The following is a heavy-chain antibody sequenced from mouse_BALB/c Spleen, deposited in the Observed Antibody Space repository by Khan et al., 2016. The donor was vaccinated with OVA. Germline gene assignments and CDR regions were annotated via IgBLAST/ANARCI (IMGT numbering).Heavy chain of an antibody. CDR2: IWSAGST. D-gene: IGHD2-4*01. CDR3: ARRGYDYGRGALFAY. V-gene: IGHV2-2*02. CDR1: GFSLANYS. Sequence: QVQLQQSGPGLVQPSQSLSITCTVSGFSLANYSVHWIRQSPGKGLEWLGVIWSAGSTDYNAAFMSRLTITKDNSRSQVFFKMNSLQPNDTAIYXCARRGYDYGRGALFAYWGQGTLVTVSA. J-gene: IGHJ3*01.